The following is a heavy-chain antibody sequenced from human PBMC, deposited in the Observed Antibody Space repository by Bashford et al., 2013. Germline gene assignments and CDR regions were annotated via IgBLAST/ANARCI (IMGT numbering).Heavy chain of an antibody. D-gene: IGHD6-6*01. Sequence: WSGQASRKGLEWVSVISGSGGSTYYAESVKGRFTISRDNSKNTLYLQMNSLRAEDTAVYYCAKGKKPLSIAARPEFDYWGQGTLVTVSS. V-gene: IGHV3-23*01. CDR3: AKGKKPLSIAARPEFDY. J-gene: IGHJ4*02. CDR2: ISGSGGST.